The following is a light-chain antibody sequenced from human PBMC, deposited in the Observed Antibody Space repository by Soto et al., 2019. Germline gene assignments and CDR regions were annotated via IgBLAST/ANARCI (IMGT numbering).Light chain of an antibody. CDR3: QQYKNWPWT. CDR1: QSVSSSY. V-gene: IGKV3-15*01. Sequence: EILLTQSPGTLSLSPGERATLSCRASQSVSSSYLAWYQQKHGQAPSLLIYGASTRDTGIPARFSGIWSGTECTLTISRLQSEDCSVYYCQQYKNWPWTFGQGTKVDI. J-gene: IGKJ1*01. CDR2: GAS.